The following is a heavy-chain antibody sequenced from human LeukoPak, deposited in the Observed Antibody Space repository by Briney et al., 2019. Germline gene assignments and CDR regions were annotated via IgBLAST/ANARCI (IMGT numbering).Heavy chain of an antibody. D-gene: IGHD1-1*01. V-gene: IGHV3-74*01. Sequence: GVSLRLSCAVSGITFTTIDVSWVRLAPGKGLVWVSRIDSDGRITTYADSVKGRFTISRDNAKNTLYLQMNTLRDEDTAVYYCARDYNWNPPDYWGQGTLVTVSS. CDR2: IDSDGRIT. CDR1: GITFTTID. J-gene: IGHJ4*02. CDR3: ARDYNWNPPDY.